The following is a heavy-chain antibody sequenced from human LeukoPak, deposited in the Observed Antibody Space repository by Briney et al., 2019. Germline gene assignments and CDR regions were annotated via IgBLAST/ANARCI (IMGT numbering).Heavy chain of an antibody. Sequence: PGGALRLSCAASGFTFSSDGMHWVRQALGKGLEWVAFIRYDGSNKYYADSVKGRFTISRDNSKNTLYLQMNSLRAEDTAVYYCAKLSRLAAPHWGQGTLVTVSS. CDR3: AKLSRLAAPH. D-gene: IGHD6-13*01. CDR2: IRYDGSNK. J-gene: IGHJ4*02. CDR1: GFTFSSDG. V-gene: IGHV3-30*02.